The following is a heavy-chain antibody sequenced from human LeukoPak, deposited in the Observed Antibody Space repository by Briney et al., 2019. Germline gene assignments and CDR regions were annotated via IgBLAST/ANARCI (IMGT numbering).Heavy chain of an antibody. CDR2: IWYDGSNK. D-gene: IGHD2-15*01. CDR1: GFTFSSYG. Sequence: GGSLRLSCAASGFTFSSYGMHWVRQAPGKGLEWVAVIWYDGSNKYYADSVKGRFTISRDNSKSTLSLQMNSLRAEDTAVYYCAKASGGSCYSAPDYWGQGTLVTVSS. V-gene: IGHV3-33*06. CDR3: AKASGGSCYSAPDY. J-gene: IGHJ4*02.